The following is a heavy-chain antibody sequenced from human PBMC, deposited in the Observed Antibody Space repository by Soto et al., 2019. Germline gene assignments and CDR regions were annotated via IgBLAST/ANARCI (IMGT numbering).Heavy chain of an antibody. Sequence: SETLSLTCAVSGGSISNTNWWSWVRPPPAKGLEWIAEMYHSGSINYNPALKSRIAISTDKSVNQFPLRLTSKTPADTAVYYCARPRTDGEGFGYYYGMDVWGQGTTVTVSS. CDR3: ARPRTDGEGFGYYYGMDV. J-gene: IGHJ6*02. CDR1: GGSISNTNW. CDR2: MYHSGSI. D-gene: IGHD3-10*01. V-gene: IGHV4-4*02.